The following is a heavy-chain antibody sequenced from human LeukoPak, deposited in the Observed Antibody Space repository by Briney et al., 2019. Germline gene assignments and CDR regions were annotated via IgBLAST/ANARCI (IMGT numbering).Heavy chain of an antibody. CDR1: GYTFTSYG. J-gene: IGHJ6*02. D-gene: IGHD3-22*01. CDR3: AREVRIVVVIGQSGYYYGMDV. Sequence: ASVKVSCKASGYTFTSYGISWVRQAPGQGLEWMGWISAYNGNTNYAQKLQGRVTMTTDTSTSTAYTELRSLRSDATAVYYCAREVRIVVVIGQSGYYYGMDVWGQGTTVTVSS. V-gene: IGHV1-18*01. CDR2: ISAYNGNT.